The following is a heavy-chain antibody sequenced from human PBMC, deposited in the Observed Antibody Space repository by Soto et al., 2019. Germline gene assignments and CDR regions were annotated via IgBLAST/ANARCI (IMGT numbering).Heavy chain of an antibody. CDR1: GGSISSYY. CDR2: IYYSGST. D-gene: IGHD6-6*01. V-gene: IGHV4-59*08. CDR3: ARSSIEPRVFMYPFDS. Sequence: SETLSLTCTVSGGSISSYYWSWIRQPPGKGLEWIGYIYYSGSTNYNPSQKSRVTISVDTSKNQFSLSLNSVTAADSAVYYCARSSIEPRVFMYPFDSWGQGTLVTVSS. J-gene: IGHJ4*02.